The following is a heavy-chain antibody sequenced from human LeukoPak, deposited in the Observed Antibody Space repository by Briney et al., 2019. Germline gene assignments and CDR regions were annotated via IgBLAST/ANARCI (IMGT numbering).Heavy chain of an antibody. J-gene: IGHJ2*01. Sequence: PSETLSLTCTVSGGSISSYYWSWIRQPPGKGLEWIGYIYYSGSPNYNPSLKSRVTISVDTSKNQFPLKLSSVTAADTAVYYCARDQHLGDYIWGSYRWGYFDLWGRGTLVTVSS. D-gene: IGHD3-16*02. CDR1: GGSISSYY. CDR3: ARDQHLGDYIWGSYRWGYFDL. V-gene: IGHV4-59*01. CDR2: IYYSGSP.